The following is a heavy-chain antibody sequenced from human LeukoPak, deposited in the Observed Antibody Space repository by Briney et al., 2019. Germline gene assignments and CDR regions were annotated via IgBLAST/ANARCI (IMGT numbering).Heavy chain of an antibody. D-gene: IGHD2-2*01. J-gene: IGHJ5*02. CDR3: ARATQRYCSGTTCFPYWFDT. V-gene: IGHV4-4*09. CDR1: GGSMTLYF. Sequence: SGTLSLTCTVSGGSMTLYFWNWIPQPPGKGLEWIGYTHTSGSPDYSRSLKSRVTISLDTSKNQFSLMLSSVTAADTAVYFCARATQRYCSGTTCFPYWFDTWGQGTLATVSS. CDR2: THTSGSP.